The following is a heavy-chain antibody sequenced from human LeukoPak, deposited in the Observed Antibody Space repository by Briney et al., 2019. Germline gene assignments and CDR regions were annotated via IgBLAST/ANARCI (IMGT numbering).Heavy chain of an antibody. CDR2: ISPPGGTT. J-gene: IGHJ5*02. Sequence: GGSLRLSCAASGFTFSNHAMSWFRQAPGKGLEWVSAISPPGGTTYFADSVKGRFTISRDNSKNTLYLQMNSLRAGDTAIYYCARENSYSYDDRFDPWGQGTLVTVSS. V-gene: IGHV3-23*01. CDR3: ARENSYSYDDRFDP. D-gene: IGHD5-18*01. CDR1: GFTFSNHA.